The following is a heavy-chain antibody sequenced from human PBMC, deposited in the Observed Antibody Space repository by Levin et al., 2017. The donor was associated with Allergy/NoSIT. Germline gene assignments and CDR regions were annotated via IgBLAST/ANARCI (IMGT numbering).Heavy chain of an antibody. CDR1: GFYFNTYA. Sequence: GESLKISCEASGFYFNTYAMTWVRQAPGRGLEWVSSISGSGDETDYADSVKGRITISRDNSKNILYLQMSGLRSEEQGKDYWSKGPSRSWFYYDSSDYYHQASVDYWRQGTPVPVSS. J-gene: IGHJ4*02. V-gene: IGHV3-23*01. CDR3: SKGPSRSWFYYDSSDYYHQASVDY. D-gene: IGHD3-22*01. CDR2: ISGSGDET.